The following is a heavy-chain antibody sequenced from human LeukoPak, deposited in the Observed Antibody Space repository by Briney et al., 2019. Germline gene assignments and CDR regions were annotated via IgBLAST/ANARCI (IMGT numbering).Heavy chain of an antibody. CDR1: GGSISSGGYY. J-gene: IGHJ4*02. V-gene: IGHV4-30-2*01. D-gene: IGHD2-2*01. CDR3: ARDKGVPAATSFDY. Sequence: SQTLSLTCTVSGGSISSGGYYWSWIQQPPGKGLEWLGYIYHSGSTYYNPSLKSRVTISVDRSKNQFSLKLSSVTAADTAVYYCARDKGVPAATSFDYWGQGTLVTVSS. CDR2: IYHSGST.